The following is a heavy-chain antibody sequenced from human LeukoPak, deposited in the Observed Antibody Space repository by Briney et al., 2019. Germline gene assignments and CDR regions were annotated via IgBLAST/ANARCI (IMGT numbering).Heavy chain of an antibody. J-gene: IGHJ3*02. V-gene: IGHV4-4*02. CDR2: IYYSGST. CDR3: ARLLLWFGELKEGAFDI. Sequence: SETLSLTCAVSGGSISSSNWWSWVRQPPGKGLEWIGYIYYSGSTYYNPSLKSRVTISVDTSKNQFSLKLSSVTAADTAVYYCARLLLWFGELKEGAFDIWGQGTMVTVSS. CDR1: GGSISSSNW. D-gene: IGHD3-10*01.